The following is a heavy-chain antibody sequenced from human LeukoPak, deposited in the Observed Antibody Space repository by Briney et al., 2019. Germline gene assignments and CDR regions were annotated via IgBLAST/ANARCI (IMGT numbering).Heavy chain of an antibody. V-gene: IGHV4-39*01. J-gene: IGHJ5*02. CDR1: GGSISSSSYY. CDR2: IYYSGST. CDR3: ERHPSAPRDCSGGSCYSRKWFDP. Sequence: SETLSLTCTVSGGSISSSSYYWGWIRQPPGKWLEWIGSIYYSGSTYYNPSLKNRVTISVDTSKNQFSLKLSSVTAADTAVYYCERHPSAPRDCSGGSCYSRKWFDPWGQGTLVTVSS. D-gene: IGHD2-15*01.